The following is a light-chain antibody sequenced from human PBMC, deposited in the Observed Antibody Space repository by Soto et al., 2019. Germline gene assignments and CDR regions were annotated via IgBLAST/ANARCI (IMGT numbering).Light chain of an antibody. CDR3: QQSYSPPWT. V-gene: IGKV1-39*01. J-gene: IGKJ1*01. Sequence: DIQMTQSPSSMSASVGDRVTITCRASQSISVYLNWYQQKPGNAPKLLIYSAYDLQTGVPSRFSGGGSGTTFTLTISNLQPEDLAIYHCQQSYSPPWTLGKGNK. CDR2: SAY. CDR1: QSISVY.